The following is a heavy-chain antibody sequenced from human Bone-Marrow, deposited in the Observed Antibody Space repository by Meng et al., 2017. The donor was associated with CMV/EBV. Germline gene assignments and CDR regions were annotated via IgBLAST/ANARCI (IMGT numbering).Heavy chain of an antibody. CDR1: GFTFSSYW. D-gene: IGHD3-16*01. V-gene: IGHV3-74*01. J-gene: IGHJ3*02. Sequence: GGSLRLSCAASGFTFSSYWMHWVRQAPGKGLVWVSRIDSDGSTTNYADSAKGRFTISRDNAKNTLYLQMSSLRAEDTAVYYCARVPYDWEAFDIWGQGTMVTV. CDR2: IDSDGSTT. CDR3: ARVPYDWEAFDI.